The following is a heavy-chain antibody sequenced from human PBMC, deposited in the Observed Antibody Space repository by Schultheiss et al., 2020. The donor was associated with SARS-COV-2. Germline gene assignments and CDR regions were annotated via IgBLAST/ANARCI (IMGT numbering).Heavy chain of an antibody. J-gene: IGHJ4*02. CDR1: GFTFSSYA. V-gene: IGHV3-23*01. Sequence: GGSLRLSCAASGFTFSSYAMSWVRQAPGKGLEWVSYISSSGSTIYYADSVKGRFTISRDNSKNTLYLQMNSLRAEDTAVYYCAKDLLLGTFDYWGQGTLVTVSS. D-gene: IGHD7-27*01. CDR2: ISSSGSTI. CDR3: AKDLLLGTFDY.